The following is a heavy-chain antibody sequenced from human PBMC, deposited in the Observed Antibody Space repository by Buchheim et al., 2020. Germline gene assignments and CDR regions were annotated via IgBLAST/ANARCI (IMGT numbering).Heavy chain of an antibody. J-gene: IGHJ6*03. V-gene: IGHV3-30*18. CDR1: GFTFSSYG. D-gene: IGHD2-21*01. Sequence: QVQLVESGGGVVQPGRSLRLSCAASGFTFSSYGMHWVRQAPGKGLEWVAVISYDGSNKYYADSVKGRFTISRDNSKNTLYLQMNSLRAEDTAVYYCAKGLCDSRACYYYMDVWGKGTT. CDR3: AKGLCDSRACYYYMDV. CDR2: ISYDGSNK.